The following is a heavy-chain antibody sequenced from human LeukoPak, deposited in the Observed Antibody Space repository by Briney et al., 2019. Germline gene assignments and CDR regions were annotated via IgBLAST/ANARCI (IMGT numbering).Heavy chain of an antibody. V-gene: IGHV4-59*08. D-gene: IGHD3-22*01. CDR2: IYYSGST. CDR3: AITSYSSGYYSTFDY. J-gene: IGHJ4*02. CDR1: GGSFSDYY. Sequence: SETLSLTCSVYGGSFSDYYWSWIRQPPGKGLEWIGYIYYSGSTNYNPSLKSRVTISVDTSKNQFSLKLSSVTAADTAVYYCAITSYSSGYYSTFDYWGQGTLVTVSS.